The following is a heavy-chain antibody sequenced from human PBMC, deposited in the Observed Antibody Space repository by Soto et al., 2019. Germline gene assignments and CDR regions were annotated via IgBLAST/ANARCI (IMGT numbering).Heavy chain of an antibody. CDR3: ARDSAYYYDSSGYEDDAFDI. D-gene: IGHD3-22*01. J-gene: IGHJ3*02. CDR1: GFTFSSYA. CDR2: ISYDGSNK. Sequence: QVQLVESGGGVVQPGRSLRLSCAASGFTFSSYAMHWVRQAPGKGLEWVAVISYDGSNKYYADSVKGRFTISRDNSKNTLYLQMNSLRAEDTAVYYCARDSAYYYDSSGYEDDAFDIWGQGTMVTVSS. V-gene: IGHV3-30-3*01.